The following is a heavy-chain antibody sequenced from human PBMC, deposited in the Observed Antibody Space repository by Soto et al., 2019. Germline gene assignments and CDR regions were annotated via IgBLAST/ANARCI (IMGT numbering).Heavy chain of an antibody. CDR2: INQDGSEK. CDR1: GFNFRTSW. V-gene: IGHV3-7*01. Sequence: GGSLRLSCAASGFNFRTSWMSWVRQAPGKGLEWVANINQDGSEKHYVDSVKGRFTISRDNAKSSLYLELNSLRAEDTAVYYCGQGGSHHHWGQGTLVTVSS. CDR3: GQGGSHHH. J-gene: IGHJ1*01.